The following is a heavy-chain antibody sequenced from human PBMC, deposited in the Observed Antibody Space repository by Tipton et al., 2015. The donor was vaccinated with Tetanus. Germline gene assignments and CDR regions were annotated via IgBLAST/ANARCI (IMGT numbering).Heavy chain of an antibody. CDR2: TYYRSKWNN. Sequence: LVKPTQTLSLTCAISGDSVSSNSAAWNWIRQSPSRGLEWLGRTYYRSKWNNNYAVSVKSRITIKPDTSKNQFSLQLNSVTPEDTAVYYCTRDSQLSQGCWGQGTLVTVSS. CDR3: TRDSQLSQGC. J-gene: IGHJ4*02. V-gene: IGHV6-1*01. D-gene: IGHD3-10*01. CDR1: GDSVSSNSAA.